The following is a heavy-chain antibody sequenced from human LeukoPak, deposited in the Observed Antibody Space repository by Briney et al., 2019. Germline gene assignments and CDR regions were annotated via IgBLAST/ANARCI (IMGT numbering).Heavy chain of an antibody. Sequence: GGSLRLSCAASGFTFPHYNMNWVRQTPGKGLEWVSYISGSGSTIFSADSVKGRFTISRDNAESSLSLQMSSLRAEDTAVYYCAREDGSGTTSFDYWGQGTLVTVSS. CDR1: GFTFPHYN. J-gene: IGHJ4*02. V-gene: IGHV3-48*01. CDR2: ISGSGSTI. CDR3: AREDGSGTTSFDY. D-gene: IGHD1-7*01.